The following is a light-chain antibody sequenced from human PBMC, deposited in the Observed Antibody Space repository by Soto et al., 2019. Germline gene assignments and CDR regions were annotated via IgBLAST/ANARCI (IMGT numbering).Light chain of an antibody. Sequence: QSVLTQPASVSGSPGQSITISCTGTSSDVGGYNYVSWYQQHPGKAPKLMIYEVSNRPSGVSNRFSGSKSGNTASLTISGLQADEEADYYCSSYTSSSTPYVFGTGTKVTVL. J-gene: IGLJ1*01. CDR1: SSDVGGYNY. CDR2: EVS. V-gene: IGLV2-14*01. CDR3: SSYTSSSTPYV.